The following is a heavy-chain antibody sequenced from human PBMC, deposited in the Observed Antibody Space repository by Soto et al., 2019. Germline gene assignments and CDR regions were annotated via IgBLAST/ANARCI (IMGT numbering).Heavy chain of an antibody. D-gene: IGHD1-1*01. J-gene: IGHJ6*02. V-gene: IGHV3-11*01. Sequence: QVQLVESGGALVKPGGSLRLSCAASGFTFSDYFMTWIRQAPGKGLEWVSYISGSGSSSIFYADSVQGRFTISRDNAKNSLYLQMNSLRAEDTAVYYWARSSATVNGWWGYGLDVWGQGTTVTVSS. CDR3: ARSSATVNGWWGYGLDV. CDR1: GFTFSDYF. CDR2: ISGSGSSSI.